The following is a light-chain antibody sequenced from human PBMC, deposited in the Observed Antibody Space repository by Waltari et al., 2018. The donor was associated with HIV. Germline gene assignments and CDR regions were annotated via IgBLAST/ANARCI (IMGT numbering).Light chain of an antibody. Sequence: EIMVTQSPATLSVSPGDTATLSCRASQSVSTNLAWYQQKPGHAPRLLFYDASTRATGVTARFSGGGSETEFTLTITSLQSEDFAVYYCQQYNNWPPAYTFGQGTKLEIK. CDR2: DAS. V-gene: IGKV3D-15*01. J-gene: IGKJ2*01. CDR3: QQYNNWPPAYT. CDR1: QSVSTN.